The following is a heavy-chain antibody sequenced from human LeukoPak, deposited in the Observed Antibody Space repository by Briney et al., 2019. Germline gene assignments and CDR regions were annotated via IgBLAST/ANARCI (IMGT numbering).Heavy chain of an antibody. CDR1: GFKFWNNG. CDR3: ARYRSSWSYYFDY. D-gene: IGHD6-13*01. Sequence: PGRSLRLSCAASGFKFWNNGMHWVRQAPGKGLEWVAAIWYDGSHEFYADSVKGRFTISRDNSKSTLYLQMNSLRAEDTAVYYCARYRSSWSYYFDYWGQGTLVTVSS. CDR2: IWYDGSHE. J-gene: IGHJ4*02. V-gene: IGHV3-33*01.